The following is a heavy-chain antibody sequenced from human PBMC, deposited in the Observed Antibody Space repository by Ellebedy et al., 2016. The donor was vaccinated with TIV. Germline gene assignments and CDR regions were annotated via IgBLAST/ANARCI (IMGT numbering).Heavy chain of an antibody. CDR2: ISGSGGST. D-gene: IGHD2-2*02. Sequence: GESLKISXAASGFTFSSYAMSWVRQAPGKGLEWVSAISGSGGSTYYADSVKGRFTISRDNSKNTLYLQMNSLRAEDTAVYYCASPFHCSSTSCYIFYYYGMDVWGQGTTVTVSS. V-gene: IGHV3-23*01. CDR1: GFTFSSYA. J-gene: IGHJ6*02. CDR3: ASPFHCSSTSCYIFYYYGMDV.